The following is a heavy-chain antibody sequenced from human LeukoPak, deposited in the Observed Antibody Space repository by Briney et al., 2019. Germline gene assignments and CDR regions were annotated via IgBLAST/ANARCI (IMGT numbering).Heavy chain of an antibody. CDR1: GFTFGDYA. CDR3: TRGDCSGGSCYFRFWFDP. V-gene: IGHV3-49*04. J-gene: IGHJ5*02. Sequence: PGRSLRLSCTASGFTFGDYAMSWVRQAPGKGQDWEGFIRSKAYGGTTEYAASVKGRFTISRDDSKSIAYLQMNSLKTEDTAVYYCTRGDCSGGSCYFRFWFDPWGQGTLVTVSS. CDR2: IRSKAYGGTT. D-gene: IGHD2-15*01.